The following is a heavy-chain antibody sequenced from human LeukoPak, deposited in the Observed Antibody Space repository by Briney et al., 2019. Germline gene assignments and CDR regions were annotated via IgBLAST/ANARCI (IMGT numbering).Heavy chain of an antibody. CDR3: ARGTGYDSSGYYGNEDAFDI. V-gene: IGHV4-59*01. Sequence: SETLSLTCTVSGGSISSYYWSWIRQPPGKGLEWIGYIYYSGSTNYNPSLKSRVTISVDTSKNQFSLKLSSVTAADTAVYHCARGTGYDSSGYYGNEDAFDIWGQGTMVTVSS. CDR1: GGSISSYY. J-gene: IGHJ3*02. CDR2: IYYSGST. D-gene: IGHD3-22*01.